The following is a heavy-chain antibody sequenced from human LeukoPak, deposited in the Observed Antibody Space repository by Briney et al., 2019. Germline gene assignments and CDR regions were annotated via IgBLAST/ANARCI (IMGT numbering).Heavy chain of an antibody. CDR2: IYYSGNT. CDR1: GGSISSYY. J-gene: IGHJ2*01. V-gene: IGHV4-59*08. CDR3: ARRGSGASLEYYFDL. D-gene: IGHD1-14*01. Sequence: SETLSLTCTVSGGSISSYYWSWIRQPPGKGLEYIGYIYYSGNTNSNPSLNSRVTISVDTSKNQFSLKLSSVTTADTAVYYCARRGSGASLEYYFDLWGRGTLVTVSS.